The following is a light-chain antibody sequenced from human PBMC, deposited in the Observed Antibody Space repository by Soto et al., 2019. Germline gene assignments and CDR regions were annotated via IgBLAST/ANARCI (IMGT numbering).Light chain of an antibody. Sequence: DIQLTQSPSFLSASVGDRVTVTCRSSQDISSYLAWYQQKPGKAPKILIYGASTLQSGVPPRFGGSGSGTAVTLTNSSLQPEDFATYFCQQVHDYPITFGGGTKVEIK. CDR1: QDISSY. J-gene: IGKJ4*01. CDR2: GAS. CDR3: QQVHDYPIT. V-gene: IGKV1-9*01.